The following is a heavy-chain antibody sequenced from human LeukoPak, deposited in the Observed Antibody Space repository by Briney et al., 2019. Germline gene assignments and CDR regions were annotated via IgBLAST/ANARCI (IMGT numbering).Heavy chain of an antibody. CDR1: GGSISGSFYY. J-gene: IGHJ5*02. V-gene: IGHV4-39*07. Sequence: SETLSLTCTVSGGSISGSFYYWGWIRQPPGKGLEWIGSIYYSGSTYYNPSLKSRVTISVDTSKNQFSLKLSSVTAADTAVYYCARGGAEYCSGGSCYSANWFDPWGQGTLVTVSS. D-gene: IGHD2-15*01. CDR3: ARGGAEYCSGGSCYSANWFDP. CDR2: IYYSGST.